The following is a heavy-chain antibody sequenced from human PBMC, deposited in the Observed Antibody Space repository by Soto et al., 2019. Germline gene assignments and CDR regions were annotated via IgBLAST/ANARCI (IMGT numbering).Heavy chain of an antibody. CDR2: ISGSGGST. CDR1: GFTFTSYA. CDR3: ANFESSGYYYRHFQH. J-gene: IGHJ1*01. V-gene: IGHV3-23*01. D-gene: IGHD3-22*01. Sequence: EVQLLESGGGLVQPGGSLRLSCAASGFTFTSYAMSWVRQAPGKGLEWVSAISGSGGSTDYADSVKGRFTISRDNSTNALSLQMTSLRAEDTAVYYCANFESSGYYYRHFQHWGQGTLVTVSS.